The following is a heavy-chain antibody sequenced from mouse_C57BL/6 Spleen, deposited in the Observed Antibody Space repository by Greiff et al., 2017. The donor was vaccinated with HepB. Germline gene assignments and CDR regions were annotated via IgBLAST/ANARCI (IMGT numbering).Heavy chain of an antibody. CDR1: GYSITSGYY. J-gene: IGHJ3*01. CDR3: ARGDGNFLY. D-gene: IGHD2-1*01. V-gene: IGHV3-6*01. CDR2: ISYDGSN. Sequence: DVKLQESGPGLVKPSQSLSLTCSVTGYSITSGYYWNWIRQFPGNKLEWMGYISYDGSNNYNPSLKNRISITRDTSKNQFFLKLNSVTTEDTATYYCARGDGNFLYWGQGTLVTVSA.